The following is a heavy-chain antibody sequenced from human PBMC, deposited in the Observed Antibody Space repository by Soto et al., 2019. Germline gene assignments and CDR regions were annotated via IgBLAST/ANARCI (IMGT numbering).Heavy chain of an antibody. V-gene: IGHV3-21*01. CDR3: ARAPVAGATGPV. CDR2: IDGTGTSI. D-gene: IGHD6-19*01. CDR1: GFTFSTYA. Sequence: GGSLRLSCAASGFTFSTYAMNWVRQAPGKGLEWVSSIDGTGTSIYYIDSVRGRVTISRDNARESLYLQMNSLRPDDTAVYYCARAPVAGATGPVWGQGTLVTVSS. J-gene: IGHJ4*02.